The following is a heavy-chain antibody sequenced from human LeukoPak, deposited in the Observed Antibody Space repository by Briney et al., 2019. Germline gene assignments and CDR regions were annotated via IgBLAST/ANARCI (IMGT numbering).Heavy chain of an antibody. CDR2: IKEDDSVK. J-gene: IGHJ5*02. Sequence: GGSLRLSCAASGFTFSSYGMHWVRQAPGKGLEWVANIKEDDSVKHYADSVKGRFTISRDDAKNSVYLQMNSLRVEDTAVYYCARDRPHYGNTHLFDPWGQGTLVTVSS. CDR3: ARDRPHYGNTHLFDP. CDR1: GFTFSSYG. V-gene: IGHV3-7*01. D-gene: IGHD3-10*01.